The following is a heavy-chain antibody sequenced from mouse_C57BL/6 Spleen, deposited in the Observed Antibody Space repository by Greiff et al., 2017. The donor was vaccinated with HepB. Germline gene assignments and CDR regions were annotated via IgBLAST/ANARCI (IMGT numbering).Heavy chain of an antibody. CDR2: ISSGGDYI. CDR3: TSEAFYYDYEGFAY. CDR1: GFTFSSYA. J-gene: IGHJ3*01. D-gene: IGHD2-4*01. Sequence: EVQLVESGEGLVKPGGSLKLSCAASGFTFSSYAMSWVRQTPEKRLEWVAYISSGGDYIYYADTVKGRFTISRDNARNTLYLQMSSLKSEDTAMYYCTSEAFYYDYEGFAYWGQGTLVTVSA. V-gene: IGHV5-9-1*02.